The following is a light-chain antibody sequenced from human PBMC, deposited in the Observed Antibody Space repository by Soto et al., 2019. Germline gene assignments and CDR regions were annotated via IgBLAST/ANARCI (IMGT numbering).Light chain of an antibody. J-gene: IGLJ1*01. CDR3: TSYTLSATPYI. V-gene: IGLV2-14*01. Sequence: QSALTQPASVSGSPGQSITISCTGTSGDVGGYNYVSWYQQHPGKAPKLMIYEVTNRPSGVSNRFSGSKSGNTASLTISGLQAEDEADYYCTSYTLSATPYIYGSGTKLTVL. CDR1: SGDVGGYNY. CDR2: EVT.